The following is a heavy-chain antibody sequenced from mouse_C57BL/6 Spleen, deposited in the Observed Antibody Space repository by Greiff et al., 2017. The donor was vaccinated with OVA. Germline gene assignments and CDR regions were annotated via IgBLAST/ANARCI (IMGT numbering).Heavy chain of an antibody. CDR1: GYTFTSYW. D-gene: IGHD2-3*01. J-gene: IGHJ3*01. CDR2: IDPSDSYT. V-gene: IGHV1-69*01. Sequence: VQLQQSGAELVMPGASVKLSCKASGYTFTSYWMHWVKQMPGQGLEWIGEIDPSDSYTNYNQKFKGKSTLTVDKSSSTAYMQLSSLTSEDSAVYYCARPDGYYGFAYWGQGTLVTVSA. CDR3: ARPDGYYGFAY.